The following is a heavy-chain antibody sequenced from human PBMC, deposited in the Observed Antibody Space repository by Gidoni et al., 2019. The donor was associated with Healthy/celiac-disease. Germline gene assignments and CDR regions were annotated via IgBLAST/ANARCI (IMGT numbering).Heavy chain of an antibody. D-gene: IGHD2-21*01. CDR2: IYYRGST. CDR1: GGSVSSGSYY. CDR3: ARDSGWLLYCGGDCYPYYYYGMDV. V-gene: IGHV4-61*01. Sequence: QVQLQESGPGLVQPSATLSLTCTVSGGSVSSGSYYCSWLRQPPGKGLEWIGYIYYRGSTNYNPSLKSRVTISVDTSKNQFSLKLSSVTAADTAVYYCARDSGWLLYCGGDCYPYYYYGMDVWGQGTTVTVSS. J-gene: IGHJ6*02.